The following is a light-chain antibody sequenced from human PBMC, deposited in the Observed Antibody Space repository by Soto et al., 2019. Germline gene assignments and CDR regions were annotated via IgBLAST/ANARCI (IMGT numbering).Light chain of an antibody. V-gene: IGKV1-5*03. Sequence: DIQMTQSPSTLSASVGDRVTITCRASQSISSWLAWYQQKPGKAPKLLIYKASSLESGVPSRFSGSGSGTEFTLTISSLRPDDFATYYCQQYNSYSGTFGQGTKVHI. CDR3: QQYNSYSGT. CDR1: QSISSW. CDR2: KAS. J-gene: IGKJ1*01.